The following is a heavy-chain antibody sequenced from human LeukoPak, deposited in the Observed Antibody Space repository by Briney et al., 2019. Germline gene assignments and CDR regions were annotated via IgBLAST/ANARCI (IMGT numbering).Heavy chain of an antibody. CDR2: INHSGST. Sequence: SETLSLTCAVYGGSFSGYYWSWIRQPPGKGLEWIGEINHSGSTNYNPSLKSRVTISVDTSKNQFSLKLSSVTAAYSAVYYCAGGGDIVVVPAAMLSAFDIWGQGTMVTVSS. CDR1: GGSFSGYY. CDR3: AGGGDIVVVPAAMLSAFDI. V-gene: IGHV4-34*01. D-gene: IGHD2-2*01. J-gene: IGHJ3*02.